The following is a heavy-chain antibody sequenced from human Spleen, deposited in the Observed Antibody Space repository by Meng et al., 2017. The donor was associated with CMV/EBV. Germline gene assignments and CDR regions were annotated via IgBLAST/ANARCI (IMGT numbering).Heavy chain of an antibody. CDR3: ARDLSGYSYEYYFDY. CDR2: INHSGST. CDR1: GGSFSGYY. Sequence: LREWDARVYTHYQSLPLTCAVYGGSFSGYYWSWIRQPPGKGLEWIGEINHSGSTNYNPSLKSRVTISVDTSKNQFSLKLSSVTAADTAVYYCARDLSGYSYEYYFDYWGQGTLVTVSS. J-gene: IGHJ4*02. V-gene: IGHV4-34*02. D-gene: IGHD5-18*01.